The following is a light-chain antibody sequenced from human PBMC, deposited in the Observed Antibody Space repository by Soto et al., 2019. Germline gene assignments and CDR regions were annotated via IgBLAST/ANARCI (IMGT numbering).Light chain of an antibody. Sequence: EIVLAQSPGTLSLSPGQRATLSCRASQSVSRDYVAWYQHKPGQAPRLLIYAASSRPSGIPDRFGGSGSGTAFTLTISRLEPEDVALYYCQQYGSSPLTFGGGTRVEF. CDR2: AAS. CDR1: QSVSRDY. V-gene: IGKV3-20*01. J-gene: IGKJ4*01. CDR3: QQYGSSPLT.